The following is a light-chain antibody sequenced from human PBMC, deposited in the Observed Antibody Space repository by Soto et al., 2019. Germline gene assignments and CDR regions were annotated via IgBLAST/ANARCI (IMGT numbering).Light chain of an antibody. CDR1: SSDVGGYNH. V-gene: IGLV2-8*01. CDR2: DVS. Sequence: QSVLTQPPSASGSLGQSVTISCSGTSSDVGGYNHVSWYQQHPGKPPKLLIYDVSHPPAGVPDRFSGSKSGNTASLTVSGLQADDEVDYYCSSYAGSNNLIFGTGTKLTVL. J-gene: IGLJ1*01. CDR3: SSYAGSNNLI.